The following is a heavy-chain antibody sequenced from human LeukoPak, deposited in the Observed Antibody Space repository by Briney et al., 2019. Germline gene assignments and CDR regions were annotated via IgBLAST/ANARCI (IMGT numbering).Heavy chain of an antibody. CDR3: TRGAVLSDLGY. V-gene: IGHV1-8*01. D-gene: IGHD2-8*01. CDR1: GYTFTSYD. CDR2: MNPNSGNT. Sequence: ASVKLSCKASGYTFTSYDINWVRQATGQGPEWMGWMNPNSGNTGYAQKFQGRVTMTRNTSISTAYTELSSLRSENTAVYYCTRGAVLSDLGYWGQGTLVTVSS. J-gene: IGHJ4*02.